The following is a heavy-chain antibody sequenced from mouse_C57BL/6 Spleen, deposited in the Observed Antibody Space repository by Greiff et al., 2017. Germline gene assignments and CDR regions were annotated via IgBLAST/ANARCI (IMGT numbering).Heavy chain of an antibody. D-gene: IGHD3-2*02. V-gene: IGHV1-15*01. CDR1: GYTFTDYE. CDR3: TLYSSGYGAFAY. J-gene: IGHJ3*01. Sequence: QVQLQQSGAELVRPGASVTLSCKASGYTFTDYEMHWVKQTPVHGLEWIGAIDPETGGTAYNQKFKGKAILTADKSSSTAYMELRSLTSEDSAVYYCTLYSSGYGAFAYWGQGTLVTVSA. CDR2: IDPETGGT.